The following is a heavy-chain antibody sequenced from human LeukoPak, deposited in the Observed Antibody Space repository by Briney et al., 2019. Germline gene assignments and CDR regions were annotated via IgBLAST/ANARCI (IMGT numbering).Heavy chain of an antibody. CDR1: GGSISSYY. CDR2: IYYSGST. J-gene: IGHJ4*02. V-gene: IGHV4-59*01. CDR3: ARGRMYYDSSGYYPDFDY. Sequence: SETLSLTCTVSGGSISSYYWSWIRQPPGKGLEWIGYIYYSGSTNYNPSLKSRVTISVDTSKNQFSLKLSSVTAADTAVYYCARGRMYYDSSGYYPDFDYWGQGTLVTVSS. D-gene: IGHD3-22*01.